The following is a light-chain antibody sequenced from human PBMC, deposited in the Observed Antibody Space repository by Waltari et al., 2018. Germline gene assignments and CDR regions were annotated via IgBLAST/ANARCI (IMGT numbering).Light chain of an antibody. V-gene: IGKV1-39*01. CDR2: AAS. J-gene: IGKJ2*01. CDR3: QQSYSTPRT. CDR1: QSISSY. Sequence: DIQMTQSPSSLSASVGDRVTITCRASQSISSYLNWYQQKPGKAPKLLIYAASSLQSGVPSRFSGSGSVTDFTLTISSLQPEEFATYYCQQSYSTPRTFGQGTKREIK.